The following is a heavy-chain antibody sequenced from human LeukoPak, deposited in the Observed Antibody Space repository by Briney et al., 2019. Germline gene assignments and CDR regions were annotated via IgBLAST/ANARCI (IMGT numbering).Heavy chain of an antibody. CDR2: IYYSGST. Sequence: SETLSLTCTVSGGSISSYYWSWIRQPPGKGLEWIGYIYYSGSTNYNPSLKSRVTISVDTSKNQFSLKLSSVTAAGTAVYYCARSVGLSSSLLNFDYWGQGTLVTVSS. CDR3: ARSVGLSSSLLNFDY. V-gene: IGHV4-59*01. CDR1: GGSISSYY. J-gene: IGHJ4*02. D-gene: IGHD6-13*01.